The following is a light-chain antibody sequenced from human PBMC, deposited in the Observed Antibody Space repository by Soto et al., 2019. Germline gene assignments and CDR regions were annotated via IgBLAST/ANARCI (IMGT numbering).Light chain of an antibody. J-gene: IGLJ2*01. CDR2: EVS. V-gene: IGLV2-14*01. Sequence: QSALTQPASVSGSPGQSITISCTGTSSDVGGYNYVSWYQQHPGKAPKLMIYEVSNRPSEVSNRFSGSRSGNTASLTISGLQAEGEGNYYCSSYTSGSTLVVFGGGTKLTVL. CDR1: SSDVGGYNY. CDR3: SSYTSGSTLVV.